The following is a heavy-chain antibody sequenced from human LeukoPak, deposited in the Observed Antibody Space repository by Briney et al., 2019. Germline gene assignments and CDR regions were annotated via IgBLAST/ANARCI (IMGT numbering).Heavy chain of an antibody. Sequence: PGGSLRLSCAASGFTFSSYEMNWVRRAPGKGLEWVSYISGSGSIIYYADSVKGRFTISRDNAKNSLYLQMNSLRAEDTAVYYCAKTYYYDSSGYSLDYWGQGTPVTVSS. CDR3: AKTYYYDSSGYSLDY. D-gene: IGHD3-22*01. CDR2: ISGSGSII. V-gene: IGHV3-48*03. CDR1: GFTFSSYE. J-gene: IGHJ4*02.